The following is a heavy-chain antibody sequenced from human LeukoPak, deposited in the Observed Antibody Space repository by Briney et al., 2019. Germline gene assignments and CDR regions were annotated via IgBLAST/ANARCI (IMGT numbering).Heavy chain of an antibody. D-gene: IGHD3-3*01. CDR3: ARGRTPNYDFWSGYYRGWYFDY. CDR1: GGSFSGYY. V-gene: IGHV4-34*01. J-gene: IGHJ4*02. Sequence: SETLSLTCAVYGGSFSGYYWSWIRQPPGKGLEWIGEINHSGSTNYNPSLKSRVTISVDTSKNQFSLKLSSVTAAGTAVYYCARGRTPNYDFWSGYYRGWYFDYWGQGTLVTVSS. CDR2: INHSGST.